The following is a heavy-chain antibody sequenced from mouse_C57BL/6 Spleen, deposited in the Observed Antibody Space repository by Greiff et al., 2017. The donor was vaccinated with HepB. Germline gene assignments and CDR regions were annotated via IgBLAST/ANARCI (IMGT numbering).Heavy chain of an antibody. Sequence: VQLKQSGAELVRPGASVKLSCTASGFNIKDDYMHWVKQRPEQGLEWIGWIDPENGDTEYASKFQGKATITADTSSNTAYLQLSSLTSEDTAVYYCTTWGIIPDDAMDYWGQGTSVTVSS. CDR1: GFNIKDDY. V-gene: IGHV14-4*01. D-gene: IGHD5-1-1*01. CDR3: TTWGIIPDDAMDY. CDR2: IDPENGDT. J-gene: IGHJ4*01.